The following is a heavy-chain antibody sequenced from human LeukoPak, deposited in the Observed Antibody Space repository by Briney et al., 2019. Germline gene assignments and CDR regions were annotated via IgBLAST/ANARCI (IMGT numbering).Heavy chain of an antibody. J-gene: IGHJ4*02. CDR1: GYTFTSYD. V-gene: IGHV1-8*01. CDR2: MNPNSGNT. Sequence: ASVKVSCKASGYTFTSYDINWVRQATGQGLEWMGWMNPNSGNTGYAQKFQGRVTITRNTSISTAYMELSSLRSEDTAVYYCARSTITMVRGVIFYYFDYWGQGTLVTVSS. CDR3: ARSTITMVRGVIFYYFDY. D-gene: IGHD3-10*01.